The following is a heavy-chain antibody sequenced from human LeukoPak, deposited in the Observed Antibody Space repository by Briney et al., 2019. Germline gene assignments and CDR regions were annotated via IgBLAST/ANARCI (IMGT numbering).Heavy chain of an antibody. J-gene: IGHJ3*02. Sequence: PSETLSLTCTVSGGSISSGSYYWSWIRQPAGKGLEWIGRIYTSGSTNYNPSLKSRVTISVDTSKNQFSLKLSSVTAADTAVYYCARWGENLGVPFFDIWGQGTMVTVSS. V-gene: IGHV4-61*02. D-gene: IGHD3-16*01. CDR3: ARWGENLGVPFFDI. CDR2: IYTSGST. CDR1: GGSISSGSYY.